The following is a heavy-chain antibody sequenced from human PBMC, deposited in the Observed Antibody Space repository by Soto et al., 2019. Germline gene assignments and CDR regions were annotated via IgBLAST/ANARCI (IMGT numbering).Heavy chain of an antibody. J-gene: IGHJ5*02. CDR3: ARQLLLWFGESAGFDP. D-gene: IGHD3-10*01. Sequence: SETLSLTCTVSGGSISSYYWSWIRQPPGKGLEWIGYIYYSGSTNYNPSLKSRVTISVDTSKNQFSLKLSSVTAADTAVYYCARQLLLWFGESAGFDPWGQGTLVTVSS. CDR2: IYYSGST. CDR1: GGSISSYY. V-gene: IGHV4-59*08.